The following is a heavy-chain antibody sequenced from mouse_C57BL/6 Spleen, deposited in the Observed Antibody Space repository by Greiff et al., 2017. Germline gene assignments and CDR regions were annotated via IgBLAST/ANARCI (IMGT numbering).Heavy chain of an antibody. CDR3: ARGRYYYAMDY. CDR1: GFNLKDYY. Sequence: VQLQQSGAELVKPGASVKLSCTASGFNLKDYYMHWVKQRTEQGLEWIGRIGPEDGETKYAPKIQGKATITADTSSNTAYLQLRSLTSEDTAVYYCARGRYYYAMDYWGQGTSVTVSS. V-gene: IGHV14-2*01. J-gene: IGHJ4*01. CDR2: IGPEDGET. D-gene: IGHD1-1*01.